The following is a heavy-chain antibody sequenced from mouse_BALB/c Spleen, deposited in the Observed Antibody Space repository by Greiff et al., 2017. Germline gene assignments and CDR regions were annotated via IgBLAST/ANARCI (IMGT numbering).Heavy chain of an antibody. CDR3: ARGTGTWRAWFAY. J-gene: IGHJ3*01. Sequence: VQGVESGPGLVAPSQSLSITCTVSGFSLTGYGVNWVRQPPGKGLEWLGMIWGDGSTDYNSALKSRLSISKDNSKSQVFLKMNSLQTDDTARYYCARGTGTWRAWFAYWGQGTLVTVSA. CDR2: IWGDGST. D-gene: IGHD4-1*01. V-gene: IGHV2-6-7*01. CDR1: GFSLTGYG.